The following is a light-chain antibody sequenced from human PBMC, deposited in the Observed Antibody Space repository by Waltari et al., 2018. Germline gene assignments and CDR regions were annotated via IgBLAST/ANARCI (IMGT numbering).Light chain of an antibody. CDR2: DAS. CDR3: QQRSNWPPFT. V-gene: IGKV3-11*01. Sequence: EIVLHTSTATLSLSHGDRATLSCRASQSVSNFLSLYHQKPGQAPRLLIHDASNRAPGIPARFSGSGSGTDFSLTISRLEPEDFAVYYCQQRSNWPPFTFGQGTKLEIK. J-gene: IGKJ2*01. CDR1: QSVSNF.